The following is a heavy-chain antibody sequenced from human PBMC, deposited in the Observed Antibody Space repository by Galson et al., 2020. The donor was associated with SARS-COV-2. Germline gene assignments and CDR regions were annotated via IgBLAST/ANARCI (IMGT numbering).Heavy chain of an antibody. Sequence: TGGSLRLSCSASGFTFSSYEMNWVRQAPGQGLEWLSYISGSGSTIYSADSVKGRFTISRDNAKNSLYLQMNSLRAEDTAVYYCAGGRGWFGELASCFDFWGQGTLVTVSS. CDR3: AGGRGWFGELASCFDF. CDR2: ISGSGSTI. CDR1: GFTFSSYE. J-gene: IGHJ4*02. D-gene: IGHD3-10*01. V-gene: IGHV3-48*03.